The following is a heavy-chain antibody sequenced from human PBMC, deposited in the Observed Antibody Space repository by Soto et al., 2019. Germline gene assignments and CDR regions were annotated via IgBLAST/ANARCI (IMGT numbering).Heavy chain of an antibody. J-gene: IGHJ5*02. D-gene: IGHD3-10*01. Sequence: SETLSLTCSVSGDSSSTYYWGWIRQPPGKGLEWIGYINYSGRTNHNPSLKSRVTTSVDTSKNQFSLKLSSVTAADTAVYYCARSFFSYSVSCNRFDPWGQGTLVTVPS. CDR1: GDSSSTYY. CDR3: ARSFFSYSVSCNRFDP. CDR2: INYSGRT. V-gene: IGHV4-59*01.